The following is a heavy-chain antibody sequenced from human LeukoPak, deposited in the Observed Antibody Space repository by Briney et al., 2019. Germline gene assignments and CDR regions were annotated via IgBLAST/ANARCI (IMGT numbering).Heavy chain of an antibody. Sequence: PSETLSLTCTVSGGSISSGSYYWSWIRQPAGKGLEWIGRIHTSGSTNYNPSLKSRVTISVDTSKNQFSLKLSSVTAADTAVYYCARVSSTSRHWFDPWGQGTLVTVSS. CDR3: ARVSSTSRHWFDP. CDR1: GGSISSGSYY. V-gene: IGHV4-61*02. J-gene: IGHJ5*02. CDR2: IHTSGST. D-gene: IGHD2-2*01.